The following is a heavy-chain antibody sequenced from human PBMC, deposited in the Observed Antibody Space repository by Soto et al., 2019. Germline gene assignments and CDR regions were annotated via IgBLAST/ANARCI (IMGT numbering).Heavy chain of an antibody. CDR3: ARDKITGLFDY. D-gene: IGHD2-8*02. Sequence: PSETLSLTCTVSGGSISSGGYSWSWIRQPPGKGLEWIGYIYHSGSTYYNPSLKSRVTISVDRSKNQFSLKLTSVTAADTAVYNCARDKITGLFDYWGQGTLVTVSS. CDR2: IYHSGST. J-gene: IGHJ4*02. V-gene: IGHV4-30-2*01. CDR1: GGSISSGGYS.